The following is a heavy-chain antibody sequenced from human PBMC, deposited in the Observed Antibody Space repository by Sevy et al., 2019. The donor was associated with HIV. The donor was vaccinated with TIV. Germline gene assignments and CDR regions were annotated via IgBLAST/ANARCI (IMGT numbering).Heavy chain of an antibody. CDR1: GFTFSRNA. CDR2: ITGSGGST. D-gene: IGHD2-2*02. Sequence: GESLKISCAASGFTFSRNAMSWVRQAPGKGLEWASGITGSGGSTYYADSVKGRFTISRDNSKNTLYLQMNSRRVEDTAVYYCAKVGYCSSTSCYSIYYGMDVWGQGTTVTVSS. V-gene: IGHV3-23*01. J-gene: IGHJ6*02. CDR3: AKVGYCSSTSCYSIYYGMDV.